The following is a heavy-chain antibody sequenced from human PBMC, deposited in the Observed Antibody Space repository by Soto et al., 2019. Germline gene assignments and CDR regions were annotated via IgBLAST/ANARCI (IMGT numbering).Heavy chain of an antibody. CDR1: GFSFSSYA. CDR2: ISDGGDST. CDR3: AKGLSGTYSGMDY. J-gene: IGHJ4*02. V-gene: IGHV3-23*01. D-gene: IGHD1-26*01. Sequence: EVQLLESGGGLVQPGGSLRLSCAASGFSFSSYAVTWVRQAPGKGLEWVSVISDGGDSTYYVDSVKGRFTISRDNSKNTLYLQMNSLRAEDTAVYYCAKGLSGTYSGMDYWGQGTLVTVSS.